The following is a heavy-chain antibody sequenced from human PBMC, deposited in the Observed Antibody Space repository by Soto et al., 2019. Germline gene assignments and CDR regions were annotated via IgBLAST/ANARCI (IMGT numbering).Heavy chain of an antibody. CDR2: IWYDGSNK. D-gene: IGHD3-10*01. Sequence: GGSLRLSCAASGFTFSSYGMHWVRQAPGKGLEWVAVIWYDGSNKYYADSVKGRFTISRDNSKNTLYLQMNSLRAEDTAVYYCARVRHYYGSGSYPYMDVWGKGTTVTVSS. CDR1: GFTFSSYG. CDR3: ARVRHYYGSGSYPYMDV. J-gene: IGHJ6*03. V-gene: IGHV3-33*01.